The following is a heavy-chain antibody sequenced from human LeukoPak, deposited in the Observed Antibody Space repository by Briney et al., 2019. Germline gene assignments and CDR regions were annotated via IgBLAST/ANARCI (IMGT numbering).Heavy chain of an antibody. CDR1: GGSVNNGPYY. Sequence: SETLSLTCTVSGGSVNNGPYYWSWIRQHPGKGLEWIGYISYTGGTYYNPSLEGRVSMSVDTSKNQFSLKLSSVTAADTAMYYCARIIVGASFDYWGQGTLVTVSS. D-gene: IGHD1-26*01. CDR2: ISYTGGT. J-gene: IGHJ4*02. V-gene: IGHV4-31*03. CDR3: ARIIVGASFDY.